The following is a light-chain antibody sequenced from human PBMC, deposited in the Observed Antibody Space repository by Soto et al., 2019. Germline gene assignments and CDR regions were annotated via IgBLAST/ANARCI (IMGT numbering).Light chain of an antibody. J-gene: IGLJ3*02. V-gene: IGLV2-14*01. CDR3: TSYTTTTTWV. Sequence: QSVLTQPASVSGSPGQSITISCTGTSSDVGASNYVSWYQQHPGKAPKLMISEVSNRPSGVSNRFSGSKSGNTDSLTISGLQAEDEADYYCTSYTTTTTWVFGGGTKLTVL. CDR1: SSDVGASNY. CDR2: EVS.